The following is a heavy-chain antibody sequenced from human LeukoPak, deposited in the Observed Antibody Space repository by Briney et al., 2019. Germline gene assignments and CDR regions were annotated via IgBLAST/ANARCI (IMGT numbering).Heavy chain of an antibody. CDR3: ASGIQGAGNNY. Sequence: SETLSLTCAVYGGSFSGYYWSWIRQPLGKGLEWIGEINHSGSTNYNPSLKSRVTISVDTSKNQFSLKLSSVTAADTAVYYCASGIQGAGNNYWGQGTPVTVSS. CDR2: INHSGST. V-gene: IGHV4-34*01. D-gene: IGHD6-19*01. J-gene: IGHJ4*02. CDR1: GGSFSGYY.